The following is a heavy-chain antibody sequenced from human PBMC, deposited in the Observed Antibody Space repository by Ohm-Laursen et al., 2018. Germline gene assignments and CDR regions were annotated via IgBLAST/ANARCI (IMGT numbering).Heavy chain of an antibody. CDR1: GFSLSTSGMC. CDR3: ARIPPYGDYAKFDY. J-gene: IGHJ4*02. Sequence: TQTLTLTCTFSGFSLSTSGMCVSWIRQPPGKALEWLARIDWDDDNYYSTSLKTRLTISKDTSKNQVVLTMTNMDPVDTATYYCARIPPYGDYAKFDYWGQGTLVTVSS. D-gene: IGHD4-17*01. V-gene: IGHV2-70*11. CDR2: IDWDDDN.